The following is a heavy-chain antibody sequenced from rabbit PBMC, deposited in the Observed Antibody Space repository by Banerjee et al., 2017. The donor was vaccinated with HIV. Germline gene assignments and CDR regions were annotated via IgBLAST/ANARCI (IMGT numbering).Heavy chain of an antibody. D-gene: IGHD6-1*01. V-gene: IGHV1S43*01. CDR2: IYNGDGST. CDR3: ARADVAGYGYTEGFNL. Sequence: QQQLEESGGGLVKPGGTLILTCKASGIDFSSYYYMSWVRQAPGKGLEWITCIYNGDGSTYYASWAKGRFTITRSTSLNTVTLQLTSLTAADTATYFCARADVAGYGYTEGFNLWGQGTLVTVS. CDR1: GIDFSSYYY. J-gene: IGHJ4*01.